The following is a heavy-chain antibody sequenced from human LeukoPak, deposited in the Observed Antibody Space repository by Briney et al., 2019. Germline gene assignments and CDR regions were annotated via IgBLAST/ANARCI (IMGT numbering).Heavy chain of an antibody. V-gene: IGHV3-72*01. J-gene: IGHJ4*02. CDR1: GFTFSSYG. CDR2: TRNKANSYTT. Sequence: GGSLRLSCAASGFTFSSYGMHWVRQAPGKGLEWVGRTRNKANSYTTEYAASVKGRFTISRDDSKNSLYLQMNSLKTEDTAVYYCARVGFLEWYYYFDYWGQGTLVTVSS. D-gene: IGHD3-3*01. CDR3: ARVGFLEWYYYFDY.